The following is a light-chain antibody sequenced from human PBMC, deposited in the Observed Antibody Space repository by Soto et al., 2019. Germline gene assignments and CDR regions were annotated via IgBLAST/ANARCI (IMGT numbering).Light chain of an antibody. CDR3: SSYAGSNNFEV. J-gene: IGLJ2*01. Sequence: QSALTQPPSASGSPGQSVIISCTGTSSDVGAYNYVSWYQQHPGKAPKLVIYEVTKRPSGVPDRFSGSKSGDTASLTVSGLQAEDEANYYCSSYAGSNNFEVFGGGTKVTVL. V-gene: IGLV2-8*01. CDR2: EVT. CDR1: SSDVGAYNY.